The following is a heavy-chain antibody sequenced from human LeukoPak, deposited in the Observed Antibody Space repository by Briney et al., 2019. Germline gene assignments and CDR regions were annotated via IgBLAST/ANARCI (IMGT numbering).Heavy chain of an antibody. Sequence: INPSGGSPSYAQKFQGRVTMTRDTSTSTVYMELSSLRSEDTAVYYCARVGRYSYGSVAFDIWGQGTMVTVSS. J-gene: IGHJ3*02. D-gene: IGHD5-18*01. V-gene: IGHV1-46*01. CDR3: ARVGRYSYGSVAFDI. CDR2: INPSGGSP.